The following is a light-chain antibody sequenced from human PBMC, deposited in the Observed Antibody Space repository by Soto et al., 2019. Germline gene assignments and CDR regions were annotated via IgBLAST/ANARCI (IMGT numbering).Light chain of an antibody. CDR3: QQYGSSPPYT. CDR2: GAS. V-gene: IGKV3-20*01. J-gene: IGKJ2*01. Sequence: EIVLTQSPGTLSLSPGERATLSCRASQSVSSSYLAWYQQKPGQAPRLLIYGASRRATGIPDRFSGSGSGTDFTLTISRLEAEDFAVYYWQQYGSSPPYTFGQGTKLEIK. CDR1: QSVSSSY.